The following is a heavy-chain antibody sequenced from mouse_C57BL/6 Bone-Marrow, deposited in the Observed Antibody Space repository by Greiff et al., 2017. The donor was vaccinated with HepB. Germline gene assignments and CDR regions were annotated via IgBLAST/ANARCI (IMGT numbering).Heavy chain of an antibody. V-gene: IGHV10-3*01. CDR3: VRDPEDYYGSSFYWYFDV. D-gene: IGHD1-1*01. CDR2: IRSKSSNYAT. J-gene: IGHJ1*03. CDR1: GFTFNTYA. Sequence: EVKVVESGGGLVQPKGSLKLSCAASGFTFNTYAMHWVRQAPGKGLEWVARIRSKSSNYATYYADSVKDRFTISRDDSQSMLYLQMNNLKTVETAMYYCVRDPEDYYGSSFYWYFDVWGTGTTVTVSS.